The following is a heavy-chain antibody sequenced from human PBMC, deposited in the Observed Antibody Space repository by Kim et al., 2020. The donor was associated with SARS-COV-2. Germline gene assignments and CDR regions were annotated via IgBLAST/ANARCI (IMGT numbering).Heavy chain of an antibody. V-gene: IGHV4-39*01. CDR3: ARHRSSRWKPDYYYGMDV. CDR2: IYSRGST. J-gene: IGHJ6*02. Sequence: SETLSLTCTVSGGSISSSSYYWGWIRQPPGKGLEWIGTIYSRGSTYYNPSLKSRLIISVDPSKNQFSLKLISMTAADTAVYYCARHRSSRWKPDYYYGMDVWGQGTTVTVSS. CDR1: GGSISSSSYY. D-gene: IGHD6-13*01.